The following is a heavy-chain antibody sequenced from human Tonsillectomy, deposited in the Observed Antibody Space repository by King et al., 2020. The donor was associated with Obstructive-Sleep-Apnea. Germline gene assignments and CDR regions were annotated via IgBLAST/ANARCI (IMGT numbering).Heavy chain of an antibody. J-gene: IGHJ3*01. CDR1: GGSISNYY. CDR3: ARSPHDDFLTGYYNRPFDV. V-gene: IGHV4-59*08. CDR2: IYYSGST. Sequence: VQLQESGPGLVKPSETLSLTCTVSGGSISNYYWSWIRQPPGKGLESIGYIYYSGSTKYNPSLKSRVTISVDTSKNQFSLKLTSVTAADTAVYYCARSPHDDFLTGYYNRPFDVWGQGTMVTVSS. D-gene: IGHD3-9*01.